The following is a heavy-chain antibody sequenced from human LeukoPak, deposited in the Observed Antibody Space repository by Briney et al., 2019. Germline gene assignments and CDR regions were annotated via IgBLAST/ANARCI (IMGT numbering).Heavy chain of an antibody. V-gene: IGHV3-21*01. J-gene: IGHJ4*02. CDR2: ISSSSSYI. Sequence: GGSLRLSCAASGFTFSSYSMNWVRQAPGKGLEWVSSISSSSSYIYYADSVKGRFTISRDNAKNSLYLQMNGLRAEDTAVYYCARAGDEWEAQFDYWGQGTLVTVSS. CDR3: ARAGDEWEAQFDY. D-gene: IGHD1-26*01. CDR1: GFTFSSYS.